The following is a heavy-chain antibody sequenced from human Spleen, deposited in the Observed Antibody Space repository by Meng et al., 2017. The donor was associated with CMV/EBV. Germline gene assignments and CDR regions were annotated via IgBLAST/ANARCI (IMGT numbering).Heavy chain of an antibody. CDR1: GGSISSYY. V-gene: IGHV4-59*08. CDR2: IYYSGST. J-gene: IGHJ5*02. Sequence: QVQLQESGPGLVNPSETLSLTCTVSGGSISSYYWSWIRQPPGKGLEWIGYIYYSGSTYYNPSLKSRVTISVDTSKNQFSLKLSSVTAADTAVYYCARVSDWFDPWGQGTLVTVSS. CDR3: ARVSDWFDP. D-gene: IGHD3-10*01.